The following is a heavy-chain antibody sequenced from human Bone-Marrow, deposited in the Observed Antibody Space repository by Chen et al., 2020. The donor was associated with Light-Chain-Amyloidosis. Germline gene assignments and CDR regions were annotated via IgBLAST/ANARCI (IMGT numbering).Heavy chain of an antibody. CDR2: IKSKVHGGTT. Sequence: EVQLVESGGGLVKSGGSLRLSCAASGFNFRNAWMSWVRQAPGKGLEWVGRIKSKVHGGTTDYAAPVEGRFTISRDDSRNTLYLQLDSLNTEDTAKYYCTAIVGSYDTFDFWGQGTMVIVSS. CDR3: TAIVGSYDTFDF. CDR1: GFNFRNAW. V-gene: IGHV3-15*01. D-gene: IGHD2-21*01. J-gene: IGHJ3*01.